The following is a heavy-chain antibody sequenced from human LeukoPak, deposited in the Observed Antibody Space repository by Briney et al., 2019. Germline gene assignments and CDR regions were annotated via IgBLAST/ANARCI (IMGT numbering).Heavy chain of an antibody. CDR2: ISGSGGTT. V-gene: IGHV3-23*01. D-gene: IGHD2-15*01. CDR1: GFTFSSYA. Sequence: PGGSLRLSCAASGFTFSSYAVSWVRQAPGKGLEWVSFISGSGGTTYYADSVKGRFTISRDNSKNTLSLQVNSLRAEDTAIYYCAKAAGYCSGGTCLDHWGQGTLVTVSS. CDR3: AKAAGYCSGGTCLDH. J-gene: IGHJ4*02.